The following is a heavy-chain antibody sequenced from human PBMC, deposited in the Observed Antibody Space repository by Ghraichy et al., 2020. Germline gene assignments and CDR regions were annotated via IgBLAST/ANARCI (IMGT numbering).Heavy chain of an antibody. Sequence: SETLSLTCTVSGGSISSHYWSWIRQPPGKGLEWIGYIYYSGSTNYNPSLKSRVTISVDTSKNQFSLKLSSVTAADTAVYYCARDLAPYYYDSSGGAFDIWGQGTMVTVSS. CDR2: IYYSGST. V-gene: IGHV4-59*11. J-gene: IGHJ3*02. CDR1: GGSISSHY. D-gene: IGHD3-22*01. CDR3: ARDLAPYYYDSSGGAFDI.